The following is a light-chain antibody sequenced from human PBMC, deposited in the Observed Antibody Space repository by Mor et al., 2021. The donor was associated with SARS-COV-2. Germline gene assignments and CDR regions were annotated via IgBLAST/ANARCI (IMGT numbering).Light chain of an antibody. V-gene: IGKV3-15*01. CDR2: DVS. CDR3: QQYNDWPGWT. J-gene: IGKJ1*01. Sequence: APRLLMYDVSTRATGTSARYTGRGSGTDFILTISSLQSEVFAVYYCQQYNDWPGWTLGQGTKVEIK.